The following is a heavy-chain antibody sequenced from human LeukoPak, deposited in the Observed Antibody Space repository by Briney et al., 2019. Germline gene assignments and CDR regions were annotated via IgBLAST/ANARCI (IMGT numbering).Heavy chain of an antibody. CDR3: AKSNVDTAMVTGDAFDI. D-gene: IGHD5-18*01. J-gene: IGHJ3*02. CDR1: GFTFSDYY. CDR2: ISSSGSTI. Sequence: GGSLRLSCAASGFTFSDYYMSWIRQAPGKGLEWVSYISSSGSTIYYADSVKGRFTISRDNAKNSLYLQMNSLRAEDTALYYCAKSNVDTAMVTGDAFDIWGQGTMVTVSS. V-gene: IGHV3-11*01.